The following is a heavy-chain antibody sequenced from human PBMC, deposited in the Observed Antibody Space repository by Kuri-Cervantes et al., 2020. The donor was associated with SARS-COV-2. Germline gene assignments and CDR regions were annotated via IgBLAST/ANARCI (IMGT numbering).Heavy chain of an antibody. Sequence: GESLKISCAASGFSFRSYGMHWVRQAPGKGLEWVAIIWNDGSNKFYGDSVRGRFTISRDNSKNTLYLQMNSLRAEDTAVHYCARDSEGSTAVRPGYFYGMDVWGQGTTVTVSS. CDR2: IWNDGSNK. V-gene: IGHV3-33*01. CDR3: ARDSEGSTAVRPGYFYGMDV. D-gene: IGHD6-6*01. CDR1: GFSFRSYG. J-gene: IGHJ6*02.